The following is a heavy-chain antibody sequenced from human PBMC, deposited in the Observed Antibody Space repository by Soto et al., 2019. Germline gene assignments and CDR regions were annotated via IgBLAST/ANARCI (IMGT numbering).Heavy chain of an antibody. D-gene: IGHD5-12*01. CDR3: ARGRVATNRDYYYYYMAV. Sequence: QVQLQQWGAGLLKPSETLSLTCAVYGGSFSGYYWSWIRQPPGKGLEWNGEINHSGSTNYNTSLKSRVTISVDTSKNPFSLKLSSVTAADTTVYYCARGRVATNRDYYYYYMAVWGKGTTVTVSS. CDR2: INHSGST. CDR1: GGSFSGYY. V-gene: IGHV4-34*01. J-gene: IGHJ6*03.